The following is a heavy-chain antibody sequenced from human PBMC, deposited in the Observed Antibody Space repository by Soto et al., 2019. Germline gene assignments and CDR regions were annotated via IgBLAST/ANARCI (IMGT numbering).Heavy chain of an antibody. V-gene: IGHV3-7*03. CDR2: IKQDGREK. CDR1: GFSFSSYW. CDR3: XXXXXRNGAYNGWLDP. J-gene: IGHJ5*02. Sequence: DVQLVESGGDLVQPGGSLRLSCAASGFSFSSYWMTWVRQAPGKGLEWVANIKQDGREKYYVASVKGRFTISRDNGKNLLFLQMDSLTPDDTAVXXXXXXXXRNGAYNGWLDPWGQGTLVT. D-gene: IGHD3-16*01.